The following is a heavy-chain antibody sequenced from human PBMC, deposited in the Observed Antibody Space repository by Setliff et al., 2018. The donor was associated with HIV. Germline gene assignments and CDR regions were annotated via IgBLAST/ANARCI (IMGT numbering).Heavy chain of an antibody. V-gene: IGHV3-23*01. J-gene: IGHJ4*02. Sequence: GGSLRLSCAASGFTFSSYAMSWVRQAPGKGLEWVSAISGSGGSTYYADSVKGRFTVSRDNSKDTLYLQMNSLRAEDAAVYYCAKSYLVGDYWSQGTLVTVSS. CDR1: GFTFSSYA. CDR3: AKSYLVGDY. CDR2: ISGSGGST. D-gene: IGHD2-15*01.